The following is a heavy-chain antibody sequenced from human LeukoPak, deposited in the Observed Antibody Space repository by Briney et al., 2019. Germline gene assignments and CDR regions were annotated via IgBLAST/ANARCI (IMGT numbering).Heavy chain of an antibody. CDR2: IYSSGNT. V-gene: IGHV4-4*07. Sequence: SETLSLTCTVSGGSMSSYYWSWIRQPAGKGLEWIGRIYSSGNTNYNPSLKSRVSMSLDASKNQISLKLSSVTAADTAVYYCARNSGDYWGQGTLVTVSS. J-gene: IGHJ4*02. CDR3: ARNSGDY. CDR1: GGSMSSYY. D-gene: IGHD4-23*01.